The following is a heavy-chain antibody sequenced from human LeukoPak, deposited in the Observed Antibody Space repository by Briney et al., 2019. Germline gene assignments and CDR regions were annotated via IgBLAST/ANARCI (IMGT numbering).Heavy chain of an antibody. CDR3: ARQVDCSSTSCYASSPFYYFDY. CDR2: IYPGDSDT. CDR1: GSSFTSYW. D-gene: IGHD2-2*01. J-gene: IGHJ4*02. Sequence: GESLQISCQGSGSSFTSYWIGRVRQLPGKGLEWMGIIYPGDSDTRYSPSFQGQVTISADKSISTAYLQWSSLKASDTAMYYCARQVDCSSTSCYASSPFYYFDYWGQGTLVTVSS. V-gene: IGHV5-51*01.